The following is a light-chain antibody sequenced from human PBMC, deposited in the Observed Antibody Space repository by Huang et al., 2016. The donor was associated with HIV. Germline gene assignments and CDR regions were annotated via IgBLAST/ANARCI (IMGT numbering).Light chain of an antibody. CDR3: QQSYFTPLT. CDR2: GAS. J-gene: IGKJ4*01. Sequence: DIQMTQSPSSLSASVGDRVTITCRASPTITTYLSWYQQKPGKAPKLLIYGASSLHSGVPSRFSGSGSGTDFTLTISSLQPEDFATYYCQQSYFTPLTFGGGTRLEIK. V-gene: IGKV1-39*01. CDR1: PTITTY.